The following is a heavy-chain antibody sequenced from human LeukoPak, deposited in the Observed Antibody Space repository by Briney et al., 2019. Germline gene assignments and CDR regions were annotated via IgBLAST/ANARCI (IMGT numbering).Heavy chain of an antibody. CDR1: GFTFDDYA. V-gene: IGHV3-9*01. CDR2: ITWNSRDI. D-gene: IGHD6-6*01. CDR3: ARSSSSYNWFDP. J-gene: IGHJ5*02. Sequence: GGSLRLSCAASGFTFDDYAMHWVRQPPGKGLEWVSGITWNSRDIGYADSVKGRFTISRDNAKNSLYLQMNSLRAEDTAVYYCARSSSSYNWFDPWGQGTLVTVSS.